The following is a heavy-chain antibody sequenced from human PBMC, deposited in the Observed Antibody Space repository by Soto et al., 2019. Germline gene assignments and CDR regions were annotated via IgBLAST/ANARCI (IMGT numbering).Heavy chain of an antibody. Sequence: GASVKVSCKASGYTFTGYYMHWVRQAPGQGLEWMGWINPNSGGTNYAQKFQGWVTMTRDTSISTAYMELSRLRSDDTAVYYCARETREGPLAPRFGEFMYDYWSQGTLVTVSS. CDR1: GYTFTGYY. CDR2: INPNSGGT. D-gene: IGHD3-10*01. CDR3: ARETREGPLAPRFGEFMYDY. V-gene: IGHV1-2*04. J-gene: IGHJ4*02.